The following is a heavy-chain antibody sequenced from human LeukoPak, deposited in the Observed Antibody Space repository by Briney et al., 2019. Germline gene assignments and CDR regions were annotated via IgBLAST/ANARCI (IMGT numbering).Heavy chain of an antibody. Sequence: PGTFLRVSCAASGFTFRNYGMHWVRQAPGKGLEWVAVIWYDGSIRYYADSVKGRFTISRDNSKNTLSLQMNSLRADDTAVYYCARDRRATVGRSGESHYFDSWGQGTLVTVSS. CDR3: ARDRRATVGRSGESHYFDS. D-gene: IGHD7-27*01. CDR2: IWYDGSIR. V-gene: IGHV3-33*01. J-gene: IGHJ4*02. CDR1: GFTFRNYG.